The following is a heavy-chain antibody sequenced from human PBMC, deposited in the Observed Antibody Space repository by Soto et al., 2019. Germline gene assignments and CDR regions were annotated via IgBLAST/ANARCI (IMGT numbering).Heavy chain of an antibody. CDR2: INAGNGNT. J-gene: IGHJ5*02. Sequence: ASVKVSCKASGYTFTSYAMHWVRQAPGQRLEWMGWINAGNGNTKYSQKFQGRVTITRDASASTAYMELSSLRSEDTAVYYCARDLQLERKNWFDPWGQGTLVTVSS. D-gene: IGHD1-1*01. CDR1: GYTFTSYA. CDR3: ARDLQLERKNWFDP. V-gene: IGHV1-3*01.